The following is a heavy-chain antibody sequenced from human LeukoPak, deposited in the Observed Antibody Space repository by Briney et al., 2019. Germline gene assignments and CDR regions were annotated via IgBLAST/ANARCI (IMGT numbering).Heavy chain of an antibody. CDR2: ISPDNGNT. Sequence: ASVKVSCKASGYTFTSYAMHWVRQAPGQRLEWIGWISPDNGNTKYSQKFQGRVTITRDTSASTAYMELSSLRSEDTAVYYCATHNGGGFGVVTRGHYYYYYMDVWGKGTTVTVSS. CDR3: ATHNGGGFGVVTRGHYYYYYMDV. V-gene: IGHV1-3*01. J-gene: IGHJ6*03. CDR1: GYTFTSYA. D-gene: IGHD3-3*01.